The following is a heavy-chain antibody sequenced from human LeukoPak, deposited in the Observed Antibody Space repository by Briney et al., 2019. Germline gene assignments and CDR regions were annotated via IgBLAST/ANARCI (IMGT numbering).Heavy chain of an antibody. D-gene: IGHD6-19*01. V-gene: IGHV3-21*04. J-gene: IGHJ4*02. Sequence: GGSLRLSCAASGFTFSSYSLNWVRQAPGKGLEWVSSISSSSSYIYYADSVKGRFTISRDNAKNSLYLQMNSLRAEDTALYYCAKDIARGDSSGWYGARSNFDYWGQGTLVTVSS. CDR1: GFTFSSYS. CDR3: AKDIARGDSSGWYGARSNFDY. CDR2: ISSSSSYI.